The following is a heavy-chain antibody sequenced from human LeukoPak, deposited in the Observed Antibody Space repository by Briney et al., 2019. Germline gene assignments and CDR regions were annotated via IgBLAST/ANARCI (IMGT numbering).Heavy chain of an antibody. V-gene: IGHV3-74*01. CDR3: IGSGGWPGY. CDR2: IASDGST. J-gene: IGHJ4*02. D-gene: IGHD1-26*01. CDR1: GFTFSSYW. Sequence: GGSLRLSCAASGFTFSSYWMHWVRQAPGKGLVWVSRIASDGSTVYADSVKGRFTISRDNAKDTVYLEMKSLRVEDTAVYYCIGSGGWPGYWGQGTLVTVSS.